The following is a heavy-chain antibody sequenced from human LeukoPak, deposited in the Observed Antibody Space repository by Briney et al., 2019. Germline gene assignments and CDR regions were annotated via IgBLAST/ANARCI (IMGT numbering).Heavy chain of an antibody. J-gene: IGHJ4*02. V-gene: IGHV3-74*01. Sequence: GGSLRPSCAASGFTFSSYEMNWVRQAPGKGLVWVSRVNTDGSTPTYADSVKGRFTISRDNAKNTLYLQMNSLRAEDTAVYYCARDRGSYSDYWGQGTLVTVSS. CDR1: GFTFSSYE. D-gene: IGHD3-16*01. CDR2: VNTDGSTP. CDR3: ARDRGSYSDY.